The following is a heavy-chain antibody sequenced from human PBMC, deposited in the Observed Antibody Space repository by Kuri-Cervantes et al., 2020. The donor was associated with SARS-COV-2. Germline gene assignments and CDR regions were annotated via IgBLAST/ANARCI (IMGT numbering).Heavy chain of an antibody. CDR1: GYTFTSYG. CDR2: ISAYNGNT. J-gene: IGHJ4*02. D-gene: IGHD3-3*01. CDR3: ARDETTYYDFWGGYYASY. Sequence: ASVKVSCKASGYTFTSYGISWVRQAPGQGLEWMGWISAYNGNTNYAQKLQGRVTMTTDTSTSTAYMELRSLRSDDTAVYYCARDETTYYDFWGGYYASYWGQGTLVTVSS. V-gene: IGHV1-18*01.